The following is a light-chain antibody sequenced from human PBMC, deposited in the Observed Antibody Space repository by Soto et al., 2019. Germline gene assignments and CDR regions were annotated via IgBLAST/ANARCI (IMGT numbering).Light chain of an antibody. CDR2: AAS. CDR3: QQSYGTPLT. CDR1: QSISNY. Sequence: DMEMTQSPSSLSEFVGDRVTITCRASQSISNYLNWYQHKPGKVPKLLIYAASSLQSGVATRFSGSGSGTDFTLTINSRQPEDVATYYCQQSYGTPLTFGGGTKIEIK. J-gene: IGKJ4*01. V-gene: IGKV1-39*01.